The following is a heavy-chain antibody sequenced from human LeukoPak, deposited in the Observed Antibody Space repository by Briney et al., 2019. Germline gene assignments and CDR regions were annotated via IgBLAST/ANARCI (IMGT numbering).Heavy chain of an antibody. V-gene: IGHV4-59*11. D-gene: IGHD4-17*01. Sequence: SETLSLTCPVSADSFSSHYWPWIRPPPGKGLEWVGYISYIGSTNYNPSLKSRVTISIDTSKNQFSLKLSSVTAADTAVYYCARDLVTVTKGFDIWGQGTMVSVSS. CDR2: ISYIGST. J-gene: IGHJ3*02. CDR3: ARDLVTVTKGFDI. CDR1: ADSFSSHY.